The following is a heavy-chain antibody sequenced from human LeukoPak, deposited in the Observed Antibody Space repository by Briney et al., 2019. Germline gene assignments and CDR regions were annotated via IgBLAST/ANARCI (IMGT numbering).Heavy chain of an antibody. Sequence: SETLSLTCTVSGGSISSYYWSWVRQPAGKGLEWIGRIYTSGNTNYNPSLKGRVTMSVDTSKNQFSLNLSSVTAADTAVYYCARRDSSGYYPNDAFDIWGQGTMVTVSS. D-gene: IGHD3-22*01. J-gene: IGHJ3*02. CDR3: ARRDSSGYYPNDAFDI. V-gene: IGHV4-4*07. CDR1: GGSISSYY. CDR2: IYTSGNT.